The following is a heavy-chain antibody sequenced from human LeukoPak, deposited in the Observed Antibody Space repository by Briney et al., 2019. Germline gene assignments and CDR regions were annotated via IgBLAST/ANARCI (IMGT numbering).Heavy chain of an antibody. Sequence: SETLSLTCSVSGGSMTNYYWSWIRQPPGKGLEWIGYIYYSGTTNYNPSLKGRVTISVDTSKTQFSVKLTSVTAADTAVYYCARGGWSMDYWGQGTLVTVSS. D-gene: IGHD6-19*01. CDR1: GGSMTNYY. V-gene: IGHV4-59*01. CDR3: ARGGWSMDY. J-gene: IGHJ4*02. CDR2: IYYSGTT.